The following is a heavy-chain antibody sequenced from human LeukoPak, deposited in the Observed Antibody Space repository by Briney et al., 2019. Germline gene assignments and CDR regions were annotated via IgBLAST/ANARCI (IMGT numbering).Heavy chain of an antibody. V-gene: IGHV1-69-2*01. J-gene: IGHJ4*02. Sequence: ASVKISCKXSGYTFTDDYMHWVQQAPGKGLEWMGLVDPEDGETIYAEKFQGRVTITADTSTDTAYMELSSLRSEDTAVYYCATMGYYYGSGSYYATTNLVDYWGQGTLVTASS. CDR2: VDPEDGET. CDR1: GYTFTDDY. CDR3: ATMGYYYGSGSYYATTNLVDY. D-gene: IGHD3-10*01.